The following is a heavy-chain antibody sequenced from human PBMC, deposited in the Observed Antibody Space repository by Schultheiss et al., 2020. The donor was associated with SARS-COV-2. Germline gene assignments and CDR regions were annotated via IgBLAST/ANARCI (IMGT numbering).Heavy chain of an antibody. V-gene: IGHV3-30*04. Sequence: GGSLRLSCAASGFTFSSYAMHWVRQAPGKGLEWVAVISYDGSNKYYADSVKGRFTISRDNSKNTLYLQMNSLRAEDTAVYYCAKEYYYYMDAWGKGTTVTVSS. CDR3: AKEYYYYMDA. J-gene: IGHJ6*03. CDR1: GFTFSSYA. CDR2: ISYDGSNK.